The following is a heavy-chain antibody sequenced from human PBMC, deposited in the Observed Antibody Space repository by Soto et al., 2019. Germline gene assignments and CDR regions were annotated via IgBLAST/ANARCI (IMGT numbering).Heavy chain of an antibody. Sequence: EVQLVESGGGWVQPGGSLRLSCAASGFTFSAYWMSWVRQAPGKGLEWVANIKQDGSEKYYVDSVKGRFTFSRDNAKNSVYLQMNSLGIDDTALYFCARGGQCSRTSCYTTLSAFEIWGQGTMVTVSS. CDR1: GFTFSAYW. CDR2: IKQDGSEK. J-gene: IGHJ3*02. CDR3: ARGGQCSRTSCYTTLSAFEI. V-gene: IGHV3-7*01. D-gene: IGHD2-2*02.